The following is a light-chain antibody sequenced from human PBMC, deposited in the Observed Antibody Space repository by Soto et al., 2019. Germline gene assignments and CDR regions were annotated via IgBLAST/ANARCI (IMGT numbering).Light chain of an antibody. Sequence: DFQMTQSPSTLSASVGDRVTITCRASQNIRSRLAWYQQKPGKAPRLLIYKASTLEIGVPSRFSGSGSGTEFTLTISSLQPDDVAIYYCQQYNDYSWTFGQGTKVDIK. CDR3: QQYNDYSWT. CDR2: KAS. J-gene: IGKJ1*01. CDR1: QNIRSR. V-gene: IGKV1-5*03.